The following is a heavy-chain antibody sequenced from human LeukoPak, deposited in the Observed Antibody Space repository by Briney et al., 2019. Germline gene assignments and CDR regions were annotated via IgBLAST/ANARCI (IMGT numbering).Heavy chain of an antibody. V-gene: IGHV3-21*01. CDR1: GFTFSSYS. CDR2: ISSSSSYI. J-gene: IGHJ4*02. CDR3: ARARGLDYYFDY. Sequence: GGSLRLSCAASGFTFSSYSMNWVRQAPGKGLEWVLSISSSSSYIYYADSVKGRFTISRDNAKNSLYLQMNSLRAEDTAVYYCARARGLDYYFDYWGQGTLVTVSS. D-gene: IGHD3/OR15-3a*01.